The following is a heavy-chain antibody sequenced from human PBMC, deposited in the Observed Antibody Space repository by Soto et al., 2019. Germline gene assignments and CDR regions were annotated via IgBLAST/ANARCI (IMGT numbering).Heavy chain of an antibody. J-gene: IGHJ4*02. CDR3: VRSKGGYSYGTPFDY. V-gene: IGHV3-9*01. CDR1: GFTFDEYA. D-gene: IGHD5-18*01. Sequence: GGSLRLSCAASGFTFDEYAMYWGLQVLGKGLEWVSSISWNSGNIGYADSVKGRFTTSRDNAENSLYLQMNSLRPEDTALYYCVRSKGGYSYGTPFDYWGQGT. CDR2: ISWNSGNI.